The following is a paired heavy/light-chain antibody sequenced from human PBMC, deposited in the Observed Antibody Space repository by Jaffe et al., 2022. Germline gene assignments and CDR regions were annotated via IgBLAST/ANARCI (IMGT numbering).Light chain of an antibody. V-gene: IGKV3-20*01. CDR1: QSVSSTY. Sequence: EIVLTQSPGTLSLSPGERATLSCRASQSVSSTYFAWYQQKPGQVPRLLIYGASSRATGIPDRFSASGSGTDFTLTISRLEPEDSAVYYCQQFDISPFTFGQGTRLEIK. CDR3: QQFDISPFT. J-gene: IGKJ2*01. CDR2: GAS.
Heavy chain of an antibody. J-gene: IGHJ4*02. V-gene: IGHV3-73*02. Sequence: EEQLVASGGGLVQPGGSLKLSCVASGFTFSGSAIHWVRQPSGKGLEWVGRIRTKHSSYATVYAVSVKGRFTISRDDSKNTAYLQVNSLKSEDTAVYYCTSRSGDPPVDYWGRGTLVTVSS. CDR3: TSRSGDPPVDY. CDR1: GFTFSGSA. CDR2: IRTKHSSYAT. D-gene: IGHD3-16*01.